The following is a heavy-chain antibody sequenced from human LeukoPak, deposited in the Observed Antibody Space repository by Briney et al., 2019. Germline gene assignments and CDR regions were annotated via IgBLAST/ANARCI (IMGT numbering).Heavy chain of an antibody. CDR1: GYTFTSYG. V-gene: IGHV1-18*01. D-gene: IGHD3-22*01. CDR3: ARDLGSYDDNSGIFFDY. J-gene: IGHJ4*02. CDR2: ISAYNGNT. Sequence: ASVKVSCKASGYTFTSYGISWVRQAPGQGLEWMGWISAYNGNTNYAQKLQGRVTMTTDTSTSTAYMELRSLRSDDTAVYYCARDLGSYDDNSGIFFDYWGQGSLVTVSS.